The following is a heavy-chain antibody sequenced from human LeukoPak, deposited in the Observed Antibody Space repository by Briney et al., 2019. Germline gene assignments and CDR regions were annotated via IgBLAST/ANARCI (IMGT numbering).Heavy chain of an antibody. CDR2: IYCSGST. V-gene: IGHV4-39*01. D-gene: IGHD1-26*01. Sequence: SETLSLTCTVSGGSISSSSYYWGWIRQPPGKGLEWIGSIYCSGSTYYNPSLKSRVTISVDTSKNQFSLKLSSVTAADTAVYYCARHLSGSHKSDYWGQRTLVTVSS. J-gene: IGHJ4*02. CDR3: ARHLSGSHKSDY. CDR1: GGSISSSSYY.